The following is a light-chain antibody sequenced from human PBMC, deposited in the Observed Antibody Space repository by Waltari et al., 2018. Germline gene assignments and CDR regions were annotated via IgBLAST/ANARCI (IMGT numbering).Light chain of an antibody. CDR2: EVS. CDR1: QSLLDSEDGNTY. CDR3: MQGIEYPFT. Sequence: DIVMTQTPLSLPVTLGEPASIPCRSSQSLLDSEDGNTYLDWYLQKPGQSPQLLIYEVSNRASGVPDRFVGSGSDTDFTLKISRVEAEDVGVYYCMQGIEYPFTFGPGTKLDIK. V-gene: IGKV2-40*01. J-gene: IGKJ3*01.